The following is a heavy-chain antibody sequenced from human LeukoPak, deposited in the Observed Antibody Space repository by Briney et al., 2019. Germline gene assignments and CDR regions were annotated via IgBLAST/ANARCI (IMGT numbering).Heavy chain of an antibody. CDR1: GGSISSYY. D-gene: IGHD6-19*01. CDR2: IYYSGST. V-gene: IGHV4-59*01. J-gene: IGHJ5*02. CDR3: ARDLGQWLAWFDP. Sequence: SETLSLTCTVSGGSISSYYWSWIRQPPGKGLEWIGYIYYSGSTNYNPSLKSRVTISVDTSKNQFSLKLSSVTAADTAVYYCARDLGQWLAWFDPWGQGTLVTVSS.